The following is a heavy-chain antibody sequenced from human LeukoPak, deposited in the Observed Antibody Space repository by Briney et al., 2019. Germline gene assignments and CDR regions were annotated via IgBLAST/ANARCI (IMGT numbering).Heavy chain of an antibody. CDR2: ISGSGGST. J-gene: IGHJ3*02. CDR3: AKDPVGFIVVVVAAWFDAFDI. V-gene: IGHV3-23*01. CDR1: GFTFSSYA. D-gene: IGHD2-15*01. Sequence: GGSLRLSCAASGFTFSSYAMSWVRQAPGKGLEWVSAISGSGGSTYYADSVKGRFTISRDNSKNTLYLQMNSLRAEDTAVYYCAKDPVGFIVVVVAAWFDAFDIWGQGTMVTVSS.